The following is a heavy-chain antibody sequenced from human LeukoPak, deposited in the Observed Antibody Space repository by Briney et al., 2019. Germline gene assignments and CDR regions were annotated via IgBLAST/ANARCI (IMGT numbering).Heavy chain of an antibody. CDR2: ISGSGGST. J-gene: IGHJ4*02. D-gene: IGHD2-21*02. V-gene: IGHV3-23*01. CDR1: GFTFSSYA. Sequence: GGSLRLSCAASGFTFSSYAMSWVRQAPGKGLEWVSAISGSGGSTYYADSVKGRFTISRDNSKNTLYLRMNSLRAEDTAVYYCAKDYHIVVVTAIPLDYWGQGTLVTVSS. CDR3: AKDYHIVVVTAIPLDY.